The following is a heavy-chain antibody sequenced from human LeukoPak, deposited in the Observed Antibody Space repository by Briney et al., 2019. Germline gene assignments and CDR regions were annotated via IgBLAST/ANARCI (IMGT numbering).Heavy chain of an antibody. CDR2: IYSGGST. V-gene: IGHV3-66*01. CDR1: GFTVSDNY. Sequence: GGSLRLSCAGSGFTVSDNYMSWVRQAPGKGLEWVSIIYSGGSTYYTDSVKGRFTISRDNSKNALYLQMNSLRAEDTAVYYCARDESYYRYGMDVWGQGTTVTVSS. J-gene: IGHJ6*02. CDR3: ARDESYYRYGMDV. D-gene: IGHD3-10*01.